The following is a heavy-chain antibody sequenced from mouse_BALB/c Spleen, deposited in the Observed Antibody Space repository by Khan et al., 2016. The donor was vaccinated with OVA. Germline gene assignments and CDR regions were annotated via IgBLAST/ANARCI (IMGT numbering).Heavy chain of an antibody. V-gene: IGHV1-4*01. CDR2: IIPSTVYT. J-gene: IGHJ4*01. CDR1: GYTFTSYT. CDR3: ARDFHYYGSRGAMDN. D-gene: IGHD1-1*01. Sequence: QVQLKQSGAELARPGASVKMSCKASGYTFTSYTMHWVKQRPGQGLEWIGYIIPSTVYTNYNQKFKDKATLTADKSSSTAYMQLSSLTSEDSAVYHCARDFHYYGSRGAMDNWGQGTSVTVSS.